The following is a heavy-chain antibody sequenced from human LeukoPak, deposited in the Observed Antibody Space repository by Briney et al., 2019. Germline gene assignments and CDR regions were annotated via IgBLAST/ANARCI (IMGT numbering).Heavy chain of an antibody. V-gene: IGHV3-30*02. J-gene: IGHJ6*03. D-gene: IGHD3-10*01. CDR2: IRYNGNDN. CDR3: AKEVMHYGSGRPYYMDV. CDR1: GFTFETFC. Sequence: GGSLRLSCAASGFTFETFCMHWVRQAPGKGLEWVTFIRYNGNDNYNADSVKGRFTISRDNSENMLYLQMDSLRAGDTAVYYCAKEVMHYGSGRPYYMDVWGKGTTVTISS.